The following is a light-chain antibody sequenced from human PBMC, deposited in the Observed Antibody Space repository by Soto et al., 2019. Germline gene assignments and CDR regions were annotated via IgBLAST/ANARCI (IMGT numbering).Light chain of an antibody. CDR3: CSYAGSNNFYV. Sequence: QSALTQPPSASGSPGQSVTISFTGTSSDVGGYNFVSWYQQHPGKAPKLMIYEVNKRPSGVPDRFSGSKSGNTASLTVSGLQDEDEADYYCCSYAGSNNFYVFGSGTKLTVL. CDR1: SSDVGGYNF. V-gene: IGLV2-8*01. J-gene: IGLJ1*01. CDR2: EVN.